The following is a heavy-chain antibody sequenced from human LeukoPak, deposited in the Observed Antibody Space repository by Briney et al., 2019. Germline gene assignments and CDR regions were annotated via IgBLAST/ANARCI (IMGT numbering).Heavy chain of an antibody. CDR2: IYYSGST. CDR3: ARDDYYGSGSYPLGMDV. CDR1: GGSISSSSYY. V-gene: IGHV4-39*07. D-gene: IGHD3-10*01. Sequence: SETLSLTCTVSGGSISSSSYYWGWIRQPPGKGLEWIGSIYYSGSTYYNPSLKSRVTISVDTSKNQFSLKLSSVTAADTAVYYCARDDYYGSGSYPLGMDVWGQGTTVTVSS. J-gene: IGHJ6*02.